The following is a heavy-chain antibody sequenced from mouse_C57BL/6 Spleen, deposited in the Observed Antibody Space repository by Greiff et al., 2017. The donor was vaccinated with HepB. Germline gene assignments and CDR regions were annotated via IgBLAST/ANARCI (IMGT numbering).Heavy chain of an antibody. D-gene: IGHD1-1*01. CDR3: ARGGTTVVGDY. V-gene: IGHV1-4*01. J-gene: IGHJ2*01. Sequence: QVQLQQSGAVLARPGASVKMSCKASGYTFTSYTMHWVKQRPGQGLEWIGYINPSSGYTKYNQKFKDKATLTADKSSSTAYMQLSSLTSEDSAVYYCARGGTTVVGDYWGQGTTLTVSS. CDR1: GYTFTSYT. CDR2: INPSSGYT.